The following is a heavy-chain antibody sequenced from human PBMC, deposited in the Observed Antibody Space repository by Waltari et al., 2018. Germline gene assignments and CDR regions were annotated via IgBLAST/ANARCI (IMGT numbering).Heavy chain of an antibody. J-gene: IGHJ4*02. Sequence: QVQLVQSGAEVKKPGSSVKVSCKASGGTFSSYTISWVRQAPGQGLEWMGRIIPILGRANYAQKFQGRVTSTADKSTSTAYMELSSLRSEDTSVYYCAREGYSDGDYGSSWYEGYFDYWGQGTLVTVSS. D-gene: IGHD6-13*01. CDR3: AREGYSDGDYGSSWYEGYFDY. CDR2: IIPILGRA. V-gene: IGHV1-69*08. CDR1: GGTFSSYT.